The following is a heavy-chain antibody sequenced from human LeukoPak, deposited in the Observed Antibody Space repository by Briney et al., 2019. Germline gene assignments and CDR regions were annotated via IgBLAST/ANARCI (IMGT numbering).Heavy chain of an antibody. CDR3: AREGTGWFGDLTQRDSYYYMDV. Sequence: PSETLSLTCTVSGGSISSYYWSWIRQPAGKGLEWIGRIHTSGSTNYSPSLKSRVTMSVDTSKNQFSLKLSSVTAADTAVYYCAREGTGWFGDLTQRDSYYYMDVWGKGTTVTISS. CDR2: IHTSGST. V-gene: IGHV4-4*07. CDR1: GGSISSYY. D-gene: IGHD3-10*01. J-gene: IGHJ6*03.